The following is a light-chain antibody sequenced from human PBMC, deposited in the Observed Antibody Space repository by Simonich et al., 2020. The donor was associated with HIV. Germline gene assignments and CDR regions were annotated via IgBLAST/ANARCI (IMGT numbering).Light chain of an antibody. CDR1: QGIRSA. V-gene: IGKV1-13*02. CDR3: QQSYTTPYT. Sequence: AIQLTQSPSSLSASVGARVTITCRASQGIRSALAWYPQKPGKAPKLLIYDASGLQSGVPSRFSGSGSGTEFTLTISSLQPEDFATYYCQQSYTTPYTFGQGTNLEIK. J-gene: IGKJ2*01. CDR2: DAS.